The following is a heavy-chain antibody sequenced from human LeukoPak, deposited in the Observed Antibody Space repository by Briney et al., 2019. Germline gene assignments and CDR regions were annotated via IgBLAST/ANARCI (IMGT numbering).Heavy chain of an antibody. J-gene: IGHJ4*02. D-gene: IGHD3-16*02. Sequence: ASVKVSCKASGYTFTSYGISWVRQAPGQGLEWMGWISAYNGNTNYAQKLQGRVTMTTDTSTSTAYMELRSLRSDDTAVYYCARVYVYVWGSYRHQPDYWGQGTLVTVSS. V-gene: IGHV1-18*01. CDR2: ISAYNGNT. CDR1: GYTFTSYG. CDR3: ARVYVYVWGSYRHQPDY.